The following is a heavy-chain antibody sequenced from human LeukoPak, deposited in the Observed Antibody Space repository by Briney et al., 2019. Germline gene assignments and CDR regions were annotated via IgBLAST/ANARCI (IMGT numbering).Heavy chain of an antibody. V-gene: IGHV3-48*04. CDR3: ARVRKDIQSMVRGQNYYYYYMDV. CDR1: GFIFSNHG. Sequence: GGSLRLSCAASGFIFSNHGMNWVRQAPGKGLEWVSYISSSSSTIYYTDSVKGRFTISRDNAKNSMYLQMNRLRAEDTAGYYCARVRKDIQSMVRGQNYYYYYMDVWGKGTTVTISS. D-gene: IGHD3-10*01. CDR2: ISSSSSTI. J-gene: IGHJ6*03.